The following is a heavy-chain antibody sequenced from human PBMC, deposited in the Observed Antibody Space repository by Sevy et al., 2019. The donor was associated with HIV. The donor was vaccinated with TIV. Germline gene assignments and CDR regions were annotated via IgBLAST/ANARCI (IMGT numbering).Heavy chain of an antibody. CDR3: ARAPSGSQGPGQYFHH. Sequence: ASVKVSCKTSGYTFTSYGISWVRQAPGQGLEWMGWISTYNGDTNSAQKVQGRVTMTTDTSTTTAYMELRSLRSDDTAEYYCARAPSGSQGPGQYFHHWGQGTLVTVSS. CDR2: ISTYNGDT. D-gene: IGHD1-26*01. CDR1: GYTFTSYG. J-gene: IGHJ1*01. V-gene: IGHV1-18*01.